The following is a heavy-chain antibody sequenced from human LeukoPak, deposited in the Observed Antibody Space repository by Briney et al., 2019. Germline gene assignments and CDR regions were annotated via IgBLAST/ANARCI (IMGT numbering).Heavy chain of an antibody. J-gene: IGHJ3*01. CDR3: ARGDRFTPYAFDV. Sequence: SVKVSCKASGGTFSSYAISWVRQAPGQGLEWMGGIIPIFGTANYAQKFQGRVTITTDESTSTAYMELSSLRSEDTAVYYCARGDRFTPYAFDVWGQGTMVTVSS. CDR2: IIPIFGTA. V-gene: IGHV1-69*05. D-gene: IGHD2-15*01. CDR1: GGTFSSYA.